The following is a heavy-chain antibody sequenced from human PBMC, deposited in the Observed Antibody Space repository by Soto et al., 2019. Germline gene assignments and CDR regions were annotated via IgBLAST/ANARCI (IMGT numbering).Heavy chain of an antibody. CDR2: ISYDGSNK. Sequence: GGSLRLSCAASGFTFSSYGMHWVRQAPGKGLEWVAVISYDGSNKYYADSVKGRFTISRDNSKNTLYLQMNSLRAEDTAVYYCAKGRAYDYWGQGTLVTVSS. CDR3: AKGRAYDY. CDR1: GFTFSSYG. J-gene: IGHJ4*02. V-gene: IGHV3-30*18.